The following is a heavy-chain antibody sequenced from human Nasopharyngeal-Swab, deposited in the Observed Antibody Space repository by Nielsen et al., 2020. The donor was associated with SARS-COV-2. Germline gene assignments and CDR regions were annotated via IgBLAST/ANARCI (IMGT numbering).Heavy chain of an antibody. J-gene: IGHJ4*02. CDR3: ARATDTSTYGLYY. V-gene: IGHV3-48*04. CDR1: GFTFRNYN. CDR2: ISTSSSTI. Sequence: GASLRLSCVASGFTFRNYNINWVRQAPGRGLEWVSYISTSSSTIHYADPVKGRFTISRDNAKDSLYLQMSSLRAEDTAFYYCARATDTSTYGLYYWGQGTLVTVSS. D-gene: IGHD3-10*01.